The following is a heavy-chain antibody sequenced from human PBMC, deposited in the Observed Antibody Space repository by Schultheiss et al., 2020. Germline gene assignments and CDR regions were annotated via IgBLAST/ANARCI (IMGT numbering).Heavy chain of an antibody. J-gene: IGHJ4*02. CDR2: IYPGDSDT. Sequence: GESLKISCKGSGYSFTSYWIGWVRQMPGKGLEWMGIIYPGDSDTRYSPSFQGQVTISADKSISTAYLQWSSLKASDTAMYYCARRLGRGYSGYPFDYWGQGTLVTVSS. D-gene: IGHD5-12*01. CDR1: GYSFTSYW. V-gene: IGHV5-51*01. CDR3: ARRLGRGYSGYPFDY.